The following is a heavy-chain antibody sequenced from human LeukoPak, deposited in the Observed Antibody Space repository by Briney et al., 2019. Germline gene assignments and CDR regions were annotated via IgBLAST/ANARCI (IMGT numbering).Heavy chain of an antibody. J-gene: IGHJ4*02. CDR3: AKDEAYDFRSGPQSY. CDR1: GFTFDDYA. D-gene: IGHD3-3*01. Sequence: GGSLRLSCAASGFTFDDYAMHWVRQAPGKGLEWVSSISWNSGSIGYADSVKGRFTISRDNAKNSLYLQMNSLRAEDTALYYCAKDEAYDFRSGPQSYWGQGTLVTVSS. CDR2: ISWNSGSI. V-gene: IGHV3-9*01.